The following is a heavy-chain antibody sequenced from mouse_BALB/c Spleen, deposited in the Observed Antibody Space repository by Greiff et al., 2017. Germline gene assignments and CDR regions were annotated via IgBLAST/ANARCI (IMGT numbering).Heavy chain of an antibody. Sequence: EVKLQESGAELVKPGASVKLSCTASGFNIKDTYMHWVKQRPEQGLEWIGRIDPANGNTKYDPKFQGKATITADTSSNTAYLQLSSLTSEDTAVYYCGYRYDDDIDDWGQGTTLTVSS. CDR2: IDPANGNT. D-gene: IGHD2-14*01. CDR1: GFNIKDTY. J-gene: IGHJ2*01. CDR3: GYRYDDDIDD. V-gene: IGHV14-3*02.